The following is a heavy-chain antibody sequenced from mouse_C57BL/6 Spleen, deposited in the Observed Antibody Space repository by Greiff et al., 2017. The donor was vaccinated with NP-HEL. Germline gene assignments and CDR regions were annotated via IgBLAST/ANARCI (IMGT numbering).Heavy chain of an antibody. CDR1: GYTFTSYW. J-gene: IGHJ2*01. V-gene: IGHV1-50*01. CDR2: IDPSDSYT. Sequence: QVQLQQPGAELVKPGASVKLSCKASGYTFTSYWMQWVKQRPGQGLEWIGEIDPSDSYTNYTQKFKGKATLTVDTSSSTAYMQLSSLTSEDAAVYYCARYSNYVRDYWGQGTTLTVSS. CDR3: ARYSNYVRDY. D-gene: IGHD2-5*01.